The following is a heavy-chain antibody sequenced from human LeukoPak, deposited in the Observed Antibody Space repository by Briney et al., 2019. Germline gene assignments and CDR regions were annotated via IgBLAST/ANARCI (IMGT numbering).Heavy chain of an antibody. CDR2: ISARGDYT. V-gene: IGHV3-23*01. CDR3: AKDPNGDYVGAFDS. D-gene: IGHD4-17*01. J-gene: IGHJ3*02. Sequence: GGSLRLSCAASGFTFSAYAVIWVRQAPGKGLEWVSAISARGDYTHYADSVKGRFDISRDNSKNTVYLQMSSLRAEDAALYYCAKDPNGDYVGAFDSWGQGTTVIVSS. CDR1: GFTFSAYA.